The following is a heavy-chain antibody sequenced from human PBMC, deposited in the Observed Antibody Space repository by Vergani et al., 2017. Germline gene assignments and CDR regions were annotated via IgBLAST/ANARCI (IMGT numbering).Heavy chain of an antibody. D-gene: IGHD5-24*01. CDR1: GGSISSSSYY. CDR2: IYTSGST. CDR3: AREYPPLMATTT. Sequence: QLQLQESGPGLVKPSETLSLTCTVSGGSISSSSYYWSWIRQPAGKGLEWIGRIYTSGSTNYNPSLKSRVTISVDTSKNQFSLKLSSVTAADTAVYYCAREYPPLMATTTWGQGTLVTVSS. V-gene: IGHV4-61*02. J-gene: IGHJ5*02.